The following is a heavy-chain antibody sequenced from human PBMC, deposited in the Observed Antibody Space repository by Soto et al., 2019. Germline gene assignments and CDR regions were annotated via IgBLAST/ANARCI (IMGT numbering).Heavy chain of an antibody. D-gene: IGHD2-2*02. J-gene: IGHJ5*02. V-gene: IGHV1-3*01. CDR2: INAANGDT. CDR1: GYTFTSYG. Sequence: ASVKVSCTASGYTFTSYGIHWVRQAPGQRLEWMGWINAANGDTKYSPKFQGRVTMTRDTSISTAYMELSRLRSDDTAVYYCARDLYCSSTSCYTGWFDPWGQGTLVTVSS. CDR3: ARDLYCSSTSCYTGWFDP.